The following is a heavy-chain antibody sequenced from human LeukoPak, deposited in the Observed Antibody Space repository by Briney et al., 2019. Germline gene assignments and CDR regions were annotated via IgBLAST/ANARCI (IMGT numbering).Heavy chain of an antibody. J-gene: IGHJ4*02. D-gene: IGHD3-3*02. V-gene: IGHV4-61*02. CDR1: GGSISSGSYY. Sequence: SETLSLTCTVSGGSISSGSYYWSWIRQPAGKGLEWIGRIYTSGSTNYNPSLKSRVTISVDTSKNQFSLKLSSVTAADTAVYYCARDGAFRIYDYWGQGTLVTVSS. CDR3: ARDGAFRIYDY. CDR2: IYTSGST.